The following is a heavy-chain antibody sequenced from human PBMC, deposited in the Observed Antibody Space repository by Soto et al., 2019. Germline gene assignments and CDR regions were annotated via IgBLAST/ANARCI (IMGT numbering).Heavy chain of an antibody. Sequence: GGSLRLSCVASGFTFSSYGMHWVRQAPGKGLEWLAVIWYNGSIKYYADSVKGRFTISRDDSKNTLYLQMDSLRVEDSAIYYCPSASSPGVAGRLFDVWGLGTPVTVSS. CDR2: IWYNGSIK. J-gene: IGHJ4*02. CDR1: GFTFSSYG. CDR3: PSASSPGVAGRLFDV. V-gene: IGHV3-33*08. D-gene: IGHD6-19*01.